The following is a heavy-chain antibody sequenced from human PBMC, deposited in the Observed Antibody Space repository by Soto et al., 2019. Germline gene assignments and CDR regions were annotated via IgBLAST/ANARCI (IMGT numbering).Heavy chain of an antibody. CDR3: ARDFSCSGDYPFDP. J-gene: IGHJ5*02. D-gene: IGHD4-17*01. Sequence: QVQLVQSGAEVKKPGASVKVSCKASGYTFTSYGISWVRQAPGQGREWMGWISAYNGNTNYAQKLQGRVTMNTDTSTRTDYMELRSLRYDDTAVYYCARDFSCSGDYPFDPWGQGTLVTVSS. CDR1: GYTFTSYG. CDR2: ISAYNGNT. V-gene: IGHV1-18*01.